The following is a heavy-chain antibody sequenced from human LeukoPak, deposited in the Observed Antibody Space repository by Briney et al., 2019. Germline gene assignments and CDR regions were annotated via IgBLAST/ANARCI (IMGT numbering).Heavy chain of an antibody. Sequence: SETLSLTCTVSGVAISSYYWSWVRQPAGKGLEWIGGIYTSGSTNYNPSLKSRVTMSVDTSKNQFSLKLSSVTAADTAVYYCARGIAADLGWFDPWGQGTLVTVSS. CDR3: ARGIAADLGWFDP. D-gene: IGHD6-6*01. V-gene: IGHV4-4*07. J-gene: IGHJ5*02. CDR1: GVAISSYY. CDR2: IYTSGST.